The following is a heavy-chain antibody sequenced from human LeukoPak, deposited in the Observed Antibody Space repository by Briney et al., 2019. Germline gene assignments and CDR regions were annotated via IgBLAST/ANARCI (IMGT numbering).Heavy chain of an antibody. CDR2: ISGSGDST. J-gene: IGHJ3*01. Sequence: GGSLRLSCAASGLRFSNHAMTWVRQAPGKGLEWVSAISGSGDSTYYADSVKGRFTISRDNSKNTLYLQMNSLRAEDTALYYCAVRSSWWLLDAPNAFDVWGQGTMVTVSS. CDR3: AVRSSWWLLDAPNAFDV. CDR1: GLRFSNHA. D-gene: IGHD2-15*01. V-gene: IGHV3-23*01.